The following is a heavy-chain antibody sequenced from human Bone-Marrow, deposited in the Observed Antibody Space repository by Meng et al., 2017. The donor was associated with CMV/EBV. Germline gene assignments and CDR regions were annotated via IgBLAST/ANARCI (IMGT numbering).Heavy chain of an antibody. CDR1: GGSISSYY. J-gene: IGHJ6*02. D-gene: IGHD3-22*01. CDR3: ARSSGYDYYDSSGYYYYYGMDV. CDR2: IYYSGST. V-gene: IGHV4-59*01. Sequence: SETLSLTCTVSGGSISSYYWSWIRQPPGKGLEWIGYIYYSGSTNYNPSLKSRVTISVDTSKNQFSLKLSSVTAADTAVYYCARSSGYDYYDSSGYYYYYGMDVWGQGTTVTVSS.